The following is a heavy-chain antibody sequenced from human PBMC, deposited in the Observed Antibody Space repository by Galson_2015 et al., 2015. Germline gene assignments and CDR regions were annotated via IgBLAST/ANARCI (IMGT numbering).Heavy chain of an antibody. CDR3: ARVDQYSGYGRQFDY. CDR1: GFTFSSYG. CDR2: IWYDGSNK. V-gene: IGHV3-33*01. J-gene: IGHJ4*02. Sequence: SLRLSCAASGFTFSSYGMHWVRQAPGKGLEWVAVIWYDGSNKYYADSVKGRFTISRDNSKNTLYLQMNSLRAEDTAVYYCARVDQYSGYGRQFDYWGQGTLVTVSS. D-gene: IGHD5-12*01.